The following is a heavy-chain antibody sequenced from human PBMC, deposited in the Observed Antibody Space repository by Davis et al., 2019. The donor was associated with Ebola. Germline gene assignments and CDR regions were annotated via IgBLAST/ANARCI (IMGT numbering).Heavy chain of an antibody. CDR1: GFTFSSYA. CDR3: ARPIDYGGNAPSD. Sequence: PGGSLRLSCAASGFTFSSYAMHWVRQAPGKGLEWVAVISYDGSNKYYADSVKGRFTISRDNSKNTLYLQMNSPRAEDTAVYYCARPIDYGGNAPSDWGQGTLVTVSS. D-gene: IGHD4-23*01. CDR2: ISYDGSNK. V-gene: IGHV3-30*04. J-gene: IGHJ4*02.